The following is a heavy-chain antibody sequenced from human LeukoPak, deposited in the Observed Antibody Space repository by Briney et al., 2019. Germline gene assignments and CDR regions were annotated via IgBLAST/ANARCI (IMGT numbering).Heavy chain of an antibody. CDR1: GGSIGTSHYY. J-gene: IGHJ4*02. CDR3: ARGNWNDVFDY. V-gene: IGHV4-39*07. CDR2: VYFSGAT. D-gene: IGHD1-20*01. Sequence: SETLSLTCTVSGGSIGTSHYYWGWLRQPPGKGLEWIGSVYFSGATNYNPSLKSRVTMSVDTSKNQFSLKLSSVTAADTAVYYCARGNWNDVFDYWGQGTLVTVSS.